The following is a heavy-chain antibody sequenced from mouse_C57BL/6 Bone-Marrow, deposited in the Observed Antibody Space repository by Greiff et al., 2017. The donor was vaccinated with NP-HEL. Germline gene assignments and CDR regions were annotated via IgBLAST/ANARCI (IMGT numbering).Heavy chain of an antibody. D-gene: IGHD1-1*01. Sequence: QVQLQQSGAELVKPGASVKISCKASGYTFTDYHINWVKQRHGKGLEWIGKIGPGSGSTYYNEKFKGKATLTAEKSSSTAYMQFSSLTSEDSAIYYCARSQVTTVSMDYWGQGTSVTVSS. CDR2: IGPGSGST. CDR1: GYTFTDYH. V-gene: IGHV1-77*01. CDR3: ARSQVTTVSMDY. J-gene: IGHJ4*01.